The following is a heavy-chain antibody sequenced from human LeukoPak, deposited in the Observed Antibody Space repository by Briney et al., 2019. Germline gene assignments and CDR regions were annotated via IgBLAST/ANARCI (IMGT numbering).Heavy chain of an antibody. CDR3: ARGRYSYGYLGPYYYYGMDV. CDR1: GGSFSGYY. D-gene: IGHD5-18*01. J-gene: IGHJ6*02. CDR2: INHSGST. V-gene: IGHV4-34*01. Sequence: SETLSLTCAVYGGSFSGYYWSWIRQPPGKGLEWIGEINHSGSTNYNPPLKSRVTISVDTSKNQFSLKLSSVTAADTAVYYCARGRYSYGYLGPYYYYGMDVWGQGTTVTVSS.